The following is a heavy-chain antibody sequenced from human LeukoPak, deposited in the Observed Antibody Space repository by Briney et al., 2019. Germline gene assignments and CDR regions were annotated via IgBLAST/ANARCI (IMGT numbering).Heavy chain of an antibody. CDR3: TRETPLKRGYDYGPLSY. Sequence: PGGSLRLSCAASGLTFSSYAMSWVRQAPGKGLEWVSSISGCGGSTYYADSVKVRFTISRDNAENTLFLQMDGLRADDTALYYCTRETPLKRGYDYGPLSYWGQGTLVTVSS. CDR2: ISGCGGST. D-gene: IGHD5-18*01. J-gene: IGHJ4*02. V-gene: IGHV3-23*01. CDR1: GLTFSSYA.